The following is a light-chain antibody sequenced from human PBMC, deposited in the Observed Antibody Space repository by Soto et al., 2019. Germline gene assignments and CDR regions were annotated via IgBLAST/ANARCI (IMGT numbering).Light chain of an antibody. J-gene: IGKJ3*01. CDR2: KAS. V-gene: IGKV1-5*03. Sequence: DIQMTQSPSTLSASVGDRVTITCRASQSISSWLAWYQQKPGKAPKLLIYKASSLESGDPSRFSGSGSGTEFTLTISSLQPDDFAIYYCQQYNSYLYTFGPGTKVDIK. CDR1: QSISSW. CDR3: QQYNSYLYT.